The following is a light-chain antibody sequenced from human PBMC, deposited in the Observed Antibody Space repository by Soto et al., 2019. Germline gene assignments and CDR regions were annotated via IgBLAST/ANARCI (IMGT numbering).Light chain of an antibody. J-gene: IGKJ4*01. V-gene: IGKV1-27*01. CDR2: AAS. CDR3: QMYNSAPLT. Sequence: DIQMTQSPSALSASVGDRVTITCRASQGISNYLAWYQQKQGQVPKLLIYAASTLHSGVPYRFSGSGSGTDFTLTISNLQPEDVATYYFQMYNSAPLTVGGGTKVEIK. CDR1: QGISNY.